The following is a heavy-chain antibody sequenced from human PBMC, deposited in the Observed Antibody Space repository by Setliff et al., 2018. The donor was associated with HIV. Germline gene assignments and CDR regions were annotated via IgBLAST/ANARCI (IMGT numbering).Heavy chain of an antibody. Sequence: ASVKVSCKASGYTFTSYDITWVRQATGQGLEWMGWWNPNSGNTGFTQKFQGRVTMTRNTSISTAYMELSSLRSEDTAVYYCARTQSLGGYYSRGHDYGMDVWGQGTTVTVSS. CDR1: GYTFTSYD. CDR2: WNPNSGNT. CDR3: ARTQSLGGYYSRGHDYGMDV. V-gene: IGHV1-8*01. D-gene: IGHD3-22*01. J-gene: IGHJ6*02.